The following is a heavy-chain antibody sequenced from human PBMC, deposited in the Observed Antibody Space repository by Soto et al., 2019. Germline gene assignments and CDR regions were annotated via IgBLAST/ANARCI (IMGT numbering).Heavy chain of an antibody. D-gene: IGHD6-19*01. J-gene: IGHJ3*02. V-gene: IGHV4-4*02. CDR3: ARGDRIAVAGTVGCAFDI. CDR1: GGSISSSNW. Sequence: QVQLQESGPGLVKPSGTLSLTCAVSGGSISSSNWWSWVRQPPGKGLEWIGEIYHSGSTNYNPSLKSRVTIAVDKFKNQFSQKLSAVTAADTAVYYCARGDRIAVAGTVGCAFDICGQGTMVTVSS. CDR2: IYHSGST.